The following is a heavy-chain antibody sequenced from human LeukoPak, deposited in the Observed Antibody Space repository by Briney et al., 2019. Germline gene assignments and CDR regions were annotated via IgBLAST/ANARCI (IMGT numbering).Heavy chain of an antibody. Sequence: GESLKISCKASGYTFTSYWIAWVRQMPGKGLGWMAIIYPGDSDTRYSPSIQGQVTVSADKSINTAYLQWSSLKASDTAMYYCARRRSGGYWDYWGQGTLVTVSS. J-gene: IGHJ4*02. CDR3: ARRRSGGYWDY. V-gene: IGHV5-51*01. CDR1: GYTFTSYW. D-gene: IGHD2-21*01. CDR2: IYPGDSDT.